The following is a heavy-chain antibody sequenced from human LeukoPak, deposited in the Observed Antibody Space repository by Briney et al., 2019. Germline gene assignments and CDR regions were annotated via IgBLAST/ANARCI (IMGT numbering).Heavy chain of an antibody. D-gene: IGHD6-19*01. V-gene: IGHV3-23*01. CDR1: GFSFSDIG. Sequence: GGSLRLSCAASGFSFSDIGMTWVRQAPGKGLEWVSDISGGGGGRKQFADSVKGHFTISRDNSSKMLYLQMNSLRPEDTAVYYCVKARGGSGWFFEYWGQGTLVTVSS. CDR2: ISGGGGGRK. J-gene: IGHJ4*02. CDR3: VKARGGSGWFFEY.